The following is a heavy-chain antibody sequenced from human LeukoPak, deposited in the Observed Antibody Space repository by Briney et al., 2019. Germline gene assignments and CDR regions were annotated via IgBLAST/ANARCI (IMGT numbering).Heavy chain of an antibody. CDR2: IYTSGST. CDR3: ARDDYYGSSGYYPYYYYYGMDV. Sequence: NTSETLSLTCTVSGGSISSYYWSWIRQPAGKGLEWIGRIYTSGSTNYNPSLKSRVTMSVDTSKNQFSLKLSSVTAADTAVYYCARDDYYGSSGYYPYYYYYGMDVWGQGTTVTVSS. V-gene: IGHV4-4*07. D-gene: IGHD3-22*01. CDR1: GGSISSYY. J-gene: IGHJ6*02.